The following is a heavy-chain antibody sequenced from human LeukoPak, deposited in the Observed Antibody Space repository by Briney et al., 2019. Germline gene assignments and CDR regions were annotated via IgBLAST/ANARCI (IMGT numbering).Heavy chain of an antibody. CDR2: IYTSGST. D-gene: IGHD5-18*01. Sequence: PSETLSLTCTVSGGSISSYYWSWIRQPAGKGLEWIGRIYTSGSTNYNPSLKSRVTMSVDTSKNQFSLKLSSVTAADTAVYYCARVRGYSYGGYYYYYGMDVWGQGTTVTVSS. J-gene: IGHJ6*02. CDR3: ARVRGYSYGGYYYYYGMDV. CDR1: GGSISSYY. V-gene: IGHV4-4*07.